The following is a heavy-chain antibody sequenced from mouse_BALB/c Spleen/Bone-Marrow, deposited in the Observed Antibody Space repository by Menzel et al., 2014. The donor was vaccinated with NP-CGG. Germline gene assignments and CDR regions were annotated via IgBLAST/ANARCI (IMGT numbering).Heavy chain of an antibody. CDR2: ISTYYGDA. J-gene: IGHJ3*01. CDR1: GYTFTDYA. V-gene: IGHV1S137*01. CDR3: AREGPWFAY. Sequence: VQLQQSGAELVRPGVSVKISCKGSGYTFTDYAMHWVKQGHAKSLEWIGVISTYYGDASYNQKFKGKATMTVDKSSSTAYMELARLTSEDSAIYYCAREGPWFAYWGQGTLVTVSA.